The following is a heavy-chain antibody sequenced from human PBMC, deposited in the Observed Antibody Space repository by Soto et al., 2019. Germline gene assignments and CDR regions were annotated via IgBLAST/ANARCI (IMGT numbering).Heavy chain of an antibody. V-gene: IGHV1-69*04. J-gene: IGHJ5*02. CDR2: IIPILGIS. CDR3: AREWSGSSHHCFDP. CDR1: GGTFSSYT. Sequence: SVKFSCKASGGTFSSYTISWVRQAPGQVLECMVRIIPILGISNYXXKFQGRVXXTSDKSTSTAXMELSXLRCEDTAVXYCAREWSGSSHHCFDPWRQGTLVTVSS. D-gene: IGHD3-3*01.